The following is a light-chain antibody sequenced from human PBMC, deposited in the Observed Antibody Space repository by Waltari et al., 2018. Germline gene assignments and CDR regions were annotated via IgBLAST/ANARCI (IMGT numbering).Light chain of an antibody. CDR3: QSYDSGREV. Sequence: QSVLTQPPSVSGAPGQRVTISCTGRSSNIGSGFGVHWYQQFPGSAPRLVIFDNNIRPSGVPDRFSGSKSGPSASLTITGLQAEDEADYYCQSYDSGREVFGGGTKLTV. V-gene: IGLV1-40*01. CDR2: DNN. J-gene: IGLJ3*02. CDR1: SSNIGSGFG.